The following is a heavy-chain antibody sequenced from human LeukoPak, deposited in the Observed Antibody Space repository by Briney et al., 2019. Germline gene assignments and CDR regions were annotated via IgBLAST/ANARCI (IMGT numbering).Heavy chain of an antibody. CDR2: ISYDGSNK. J-gene: IGHJ6*02. CDR3: AKDRGSGWVYYYYGMDV. CDR1: GFTFSNYG. Sequence: GSLRLSCAASGFTFSNYGMHWVRQAPGKGLEWVAVISYDGSNKYYADSVKGRFTISRDNSKNTLYLQMNSLRAEDTAVYYCAKDRGSGWVYYYYGMDVWGQGTTVTVSS. D-gene: IGHD6-19*01. V-gene: IGHV3-30*18.